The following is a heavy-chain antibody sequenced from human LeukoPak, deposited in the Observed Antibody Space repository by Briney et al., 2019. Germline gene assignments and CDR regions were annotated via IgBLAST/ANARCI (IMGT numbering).Heavy chain of an antibody. CDR1: GGSISSRSYY. D-gene: IGHD3-3*01. CDR3: ASHDYDFWSGYSLSGIDY. V-gene: IGHV4-39*01. Sequence: SETLSLTCTVSGGSISSRSYYWGWIRQPPGKGLEWIGSIYYSGSTYYNPSLKSRVTISVDTSKNQFSLKLSSVTAADTAVYYCASHDYDFWSGYSLSGIDYWGQGTLVTVSS. J-gene: IGHJ4*02. CDR2: IYYSGST.